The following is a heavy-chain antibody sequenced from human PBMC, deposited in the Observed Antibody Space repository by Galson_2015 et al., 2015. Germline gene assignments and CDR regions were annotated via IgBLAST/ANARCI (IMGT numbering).Heavy chain of an antibody. CDR3: AIPYSESYYYDSSGYPPGAFDI. CDR2: SYPGDCDT. Sequence: SGAEVKKPGESLKISCKGSGYSFTSYWIGWVRQMPGKGLEWMVISYPGDCDTRYSPAFQGQVTISADKSISTAYLQWSSLKASDTAMYYCAIPYSESYYYDSSGYPPGAFDIWGQGTMVTVSS. D-gene: IGHD3-22*01. V-gene: IGHV5-51*03. CDR1: GYSFTSYW. J-gene: IGHJ3*02.